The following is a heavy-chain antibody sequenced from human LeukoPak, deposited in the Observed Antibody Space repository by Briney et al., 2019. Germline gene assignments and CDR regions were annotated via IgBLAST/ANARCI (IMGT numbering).Heavy chain of an antibody. CDR1: GGSISSYY. V-gene: IGHV4-59*01. J-gene: IGHJ4*02. D-gene: IGHD5-18*01. CDR3: ARVRVDTAMVATYYFDY. CDR2: IYYRGST. Sequence: SETLSLTCAVSGGSISSYYWSWIRQPPGKGLEWRGYIYYRGSTNYNPSLKSRVTISVDTSKNQFSLKLSSVTAADTAVYYCARVRVDTAMVATYYFDYWGQGTLVTVSS.